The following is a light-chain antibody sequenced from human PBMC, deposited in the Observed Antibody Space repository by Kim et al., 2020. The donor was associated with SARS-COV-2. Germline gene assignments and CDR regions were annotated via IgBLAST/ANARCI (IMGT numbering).Light chain of an antibody. CDR3: NSRDSNDYVV. Sequence: SSELTQDPAVSVALGQTVRITCQGDSLRSYYATWYQQKPGQAPKVVIYGKDNRPSGVPDRFSGSSSGNTAYLTITGTQAGDEADYDCNSRDSNDYVVFGG. J-gene: IGLJ2*01. CDR2: GKD. CDR1: SLRSYY. V-gene: IGLV3-19*01.